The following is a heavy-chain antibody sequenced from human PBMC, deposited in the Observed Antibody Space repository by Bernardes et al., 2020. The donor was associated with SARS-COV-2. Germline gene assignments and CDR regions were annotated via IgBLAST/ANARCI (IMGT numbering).Heavy chain of an antibody. Sequence: GESLKISCKGSGYSFTSYWIGWVRQMPGKGLEWMGIIYPGDSDTRYSPSFQGQVTISADKSISTAYLQWSSLKASDTAMYYCARHAWGSGSYYAHGHKPYYYYGMDVWGQGTTVTVSS. CDR1: GYSFTSYW. V-gene: IGHV5-51*01. CDR3: ARHAWGSGSYYAHGHKPYYYYGMDV. J-gene: IGHJ6*02. D-gene: IGHD3-10*01. CDR2: IYPGDSDT.